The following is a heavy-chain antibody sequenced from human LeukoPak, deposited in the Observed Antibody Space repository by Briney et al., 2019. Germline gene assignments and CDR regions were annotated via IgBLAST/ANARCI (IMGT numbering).Heavy chain of an antibody. J-gene: IGHJ4*02. Sequence: SETLSLTCTVSGGSISSYYWSWIRQPPGKGLEWIGYIYYSGSTNYNPSLKSRVTISVDTSKNQFSLKLSSVTAADTAVYYCARDIGGTTDYWGQGTLVTVSS. CDR2: IYYSGST. CDR1: GGSISSYY. D-gene: IGHD4-11*01. V-gene: IGHV4-59*01. CDR3: ARDIGGTTDY.